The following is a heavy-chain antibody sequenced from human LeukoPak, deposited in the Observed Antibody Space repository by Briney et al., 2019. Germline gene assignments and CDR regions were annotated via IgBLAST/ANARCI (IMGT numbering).Heavy chain of an antibody. D-gene: IGHD1-26*01. Sequence: GGSLRLSCAASGFTLSSYGMNWVRQAPGKGLDWVAFLRYDGSTAFYEDSVKGRFTISRDSSKNTLYLQMNSLPPADTAIYYCAKDPYGGTYPSYFDYWGQGTLVTVSS. V-gene: IGHV3-30*02. J-gene: IGHJ4*02. CDR2: LRYDGSTA. CDR1: GFTLSSYG. CDR3: AKDPYGGTYPSYFDY.